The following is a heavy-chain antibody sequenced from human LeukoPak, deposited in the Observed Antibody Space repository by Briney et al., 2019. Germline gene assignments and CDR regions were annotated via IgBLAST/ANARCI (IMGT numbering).Heavy chain of an antibody. CDR1: GFTFSSYA. Sequence: GGSLRLSCAASGFTFSSYAMSWVRQAPGKGLEWVSAISGSGSSTYYADSVKGRFTISRDNSKNTLYLQMNSLRAEDTAVYYCAKDIRAGYYVGAFDIWGQGTMVTVSS. V-gene: IGHV3-23*01. J-gene: IGHJ3*02. CDR2: ISGSGSST. D-gene: IGHD3-22*01. CDR3: AKDIRAGYYVGAFDI.